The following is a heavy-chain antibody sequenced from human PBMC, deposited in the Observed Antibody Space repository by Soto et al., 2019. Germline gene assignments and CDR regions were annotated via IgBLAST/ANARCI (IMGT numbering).Heavy chain of an antibody. D-gene: IGHD4-17*01. J-gene: IGHJ6*02. CDR2: TYYRSKWYN. Sequence: SQTLSLTFAISGDSVSSNSSAWNWIRQSPSRVLEWLGRTYYRSKWYNDYAVSVKSRITINPDTSKNQFSLQLNSVTPEDTAVYYCARDSGYGHYVVVMDYYYGMDVWGQGPTLTVYS. CDR3: ARDSGYGHYVVVMDYYYGMDV. V-gene: IGHV6-1*01. CDR1: GDSVSSNSSA.